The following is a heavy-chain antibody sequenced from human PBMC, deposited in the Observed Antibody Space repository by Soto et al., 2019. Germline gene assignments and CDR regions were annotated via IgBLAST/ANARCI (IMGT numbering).Heavy chain of an antibody. CDR2: IHHSGTT. V-gene: IGHV4-34*01. J-gene: IGHJ4*02. D-gene: IGHD3-10*01. Sequence: SETLSLTCTVYGGSFSSFYWSWIRQSPGKGLEWIGEIHHSGTTNYNPSLKSRVTISVDTSKNQFSLELSSVTAADTALYYCVSYGSGTYSSGYSFDFWSQGSLVTVSS. CDR1: GGSFSSFY. CDR3: VSYGSGTYSSGYSFDF.